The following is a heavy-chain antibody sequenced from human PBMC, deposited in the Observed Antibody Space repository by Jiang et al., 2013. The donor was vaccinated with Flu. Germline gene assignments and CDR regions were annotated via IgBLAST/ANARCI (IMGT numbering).Heavy chain of an antibody. D-gene: IGHD2-2*02. CDR2: ISSDGNNK. V-gene: IGHV3-30-3*01. Sequence: AIISSDGNNKYYADSVKGRFSISRDNSKNTLYLQMNSLRAEDTAVYYCARDGYCSSTSCYSWFDPWGQGTLVTVSS. CDR3: ARDGYCSSTSCYSWFDP. J-gene: IGHJ5*02.